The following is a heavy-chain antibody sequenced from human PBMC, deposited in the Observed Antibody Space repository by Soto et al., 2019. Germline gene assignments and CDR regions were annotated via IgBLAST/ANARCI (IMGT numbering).Heavy chain of an antibody. J-gene: IGHJ4*02. V-gene: IGHV1-69*02. D-gene: IGHD2-21*02. CDR2: IIPILGIA. Sequence: QVQLVQSGAEVKKPGSSVKVSCKASGGTFSSYTISWVRQAPGQGLEWMGRIIPILGIANYAQKFQGRVTITADKATSTAYLELSSLRSEDTAVYYCARSNHGGNSGYWGQGTLVTVSS. CDR3: ARSNHGGNSGY. CDR1: GGTFSSYT.